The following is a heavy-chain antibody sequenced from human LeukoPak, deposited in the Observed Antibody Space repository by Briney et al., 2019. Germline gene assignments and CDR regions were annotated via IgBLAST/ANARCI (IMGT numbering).Heavy chain of an antibody. V-gene: IGHV4-59*08. CDR2: IYYSGST. CDR3: ARQNMITSEGDY. Sequence: SETLSLTCTVSGGSISTYYWSWIRQPPGKGLEWIGYIYYSGSTNYNPSLKSRVTISVDTSKNQFSLKLSSVTAADTAVYYCARQNMITSEGDYWGQGTLVTVSS. J-gene: IGHJ4*02. CDR1: GGSISTYY. D-gene: IGHD3-16*01.